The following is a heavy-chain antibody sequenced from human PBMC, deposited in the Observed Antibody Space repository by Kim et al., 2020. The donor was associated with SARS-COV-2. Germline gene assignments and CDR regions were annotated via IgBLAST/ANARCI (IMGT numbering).Heavy chain of an antibody. CDR3: ARLVRRTFDY. D-gene: IGHD2-2*01. J-gene: IGHJ4*02. Sequence: EKDCMDSVKGRFTISRDNAKRSLYLQINSLRADDTAIYYCARLVRRTFDYWGQGTLVTVSS. CDR2: EK. V-gene: IGHV3-7*03.